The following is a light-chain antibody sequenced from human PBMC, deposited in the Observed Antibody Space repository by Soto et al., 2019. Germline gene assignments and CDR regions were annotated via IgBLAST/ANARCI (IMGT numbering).Light chain of an antibody. CDR1: RSDVGGYHY. J-gene: IGLJ3*02. CDR2: DVS. V-gene: IGLV2-11*01. Sequence: QSALTQPRSVSGSPGQSVTISCTGTRSDVGGYHYVSWYQQHPGKAPKLMIYDVSKRPSGVPDRFSGSKSDNTASLTISGLQAEDEADYYCCSYAGSSLVVFGGGTKLTVL. CDR3: CSYAGSSLVV.